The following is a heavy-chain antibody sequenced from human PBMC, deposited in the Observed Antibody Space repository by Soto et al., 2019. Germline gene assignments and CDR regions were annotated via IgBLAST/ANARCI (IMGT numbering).Heavy chain of an antibody. CDR3: ARVFKYYYDSSGPSGAFDI. D-gene: IGHD3-22*01. Sequence: SETLSLTCGVSGYSIIRGYYWGFIRQPPGKGLEWIGSIYHSGSTYYNPSLKSRVTISVDTSKNQFSLKLSSVTAADTAVYYCARVFKYYYDSSGPSGAFDIWGQGTMVTVSS. CDR1: GYSIIRGYY. CDR2: IYHSGST. J-gene: IGHJ3*02. V-gene: IGHV4-38-2*01.